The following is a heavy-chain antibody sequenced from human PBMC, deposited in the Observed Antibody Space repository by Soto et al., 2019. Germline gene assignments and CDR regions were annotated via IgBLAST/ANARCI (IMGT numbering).Heavy chain of an antibody. CDR2: ISYDGSNK. J-gene: IGHJ4*02. D-gene: IGHD2-2*01. CDR3: ARAGYCISTSCLNFDY. CDR1: GFTFSSYA. V-gene: IGHV3-30-3*01. Sequence: QVQLVESGGGVVQPGRSLRLSCAASGFTFSSYAMHWVRQAPGKGLEWVAVISYDGSNKYYADSVKGRFTISRDNSKNTLYLPMNSLRAEDTAVYYCARAGYCISTSCLNFDYWGQGTLVTVSS.